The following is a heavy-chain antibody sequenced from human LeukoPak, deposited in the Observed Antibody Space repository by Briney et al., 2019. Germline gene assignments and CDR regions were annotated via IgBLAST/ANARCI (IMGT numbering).Heavy chain of an antibody. CDR3: AGGRVYSSGWFDAFDI. J-gene: IGHJ3*02. Sequence: GESLKISCKGSGYSFTSYWIGWVRQMPGKGLEWMGIIYPGDSDTRYSPSFQGQVTISADKSISTAYLQWSSLKASDTAMYYCAGGRVYSSGWFDAFDIWGQGTMVTVSS. V-gene: IGHV5-51*01. CDR1: GYSFTSYW. D-gene: IGHD6-19*01. CDR2: IYPGDSDT.